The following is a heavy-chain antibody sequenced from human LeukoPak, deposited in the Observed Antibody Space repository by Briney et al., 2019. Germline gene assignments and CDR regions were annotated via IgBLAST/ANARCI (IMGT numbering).Heavy chain of an antibody. V-gene: IGHV4-61*02. CDR1: SGSISTSNYY. CDR2: IYTSGST. D-gene: IGHD3-22*01. CDR3: AREGPDSSGYYYSFDY. Sequence: SETLSLTCTVSSGSISTSNYYWSWIRQPAGKGLEWIGRIYTSGSTNYNPSLKSRVTMSVDTSKNQFSLKLSSVTAADTAVYYCAREGPDSSGYYYSFDYWGQGTLVTVSS. J-gene: IGHJ4*02.